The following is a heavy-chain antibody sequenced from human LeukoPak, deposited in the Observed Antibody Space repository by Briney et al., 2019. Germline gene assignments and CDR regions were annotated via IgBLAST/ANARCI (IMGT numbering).Heavy chain of an antibody. CDR2: ISGSGTST. J-gene: IGHJ4*02. V-gene: IGHV3-23*01. Sequence: GGSLRLSCEASGFTFSTYAMSWVRQAPGKGLEWVSAISGSGTSTYYADSVKGRFTISRDNSKNTLYLQMSSLRAEDTAVYYCSKAGSGSRPYFDSWGQGTLVTVSS. CDR3: SKAGSGSRPYFDS. CDR1: GFTFSTYA. D-gene: IGHD3-22*01.